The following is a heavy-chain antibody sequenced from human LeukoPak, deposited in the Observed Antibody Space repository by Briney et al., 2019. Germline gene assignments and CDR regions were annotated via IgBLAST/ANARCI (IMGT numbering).Heavy chain of an antibody. CDR2: ISYDGSNK. CDR1: GFTFSSYA. J-gene: IGHJ3*02. Sequence: PGRSLRLSCAASGFTFSSYAVHWVRQAPGKGLEWVAVISYDGSNKNYADSVKGRFTISRDNSKNTLYLQMNSLRAEDTAVYYCAKDRVGWSAFDIWGQGTMVTVSS. D-gene: IGHD6-19*01. V-gene: IGHV3-30*04. CDR3: AKDRVGWSAFDI.